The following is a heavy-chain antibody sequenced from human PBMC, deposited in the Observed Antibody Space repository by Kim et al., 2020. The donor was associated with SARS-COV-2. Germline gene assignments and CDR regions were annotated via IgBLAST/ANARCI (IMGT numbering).Heavy chain of an antibody. J-gene: IGHJ3*02. CDR2: INPNSGGT. CDR3: AREGGDPMVRGEDDAFDI. V-gene: IGHV1-2*06. CDR1: GYTFTGYY. D-gene: IGHD3-10*01. Sequence: ASVKVSCKASGYTFTGYYMHWVRQAPGQGLEWMGRINPNSGGTNYAQKFQGRVTMTRDTSISTAYMELSRLRSDDTAVYYCAREGGDPMVRGEDDAFDIWGQGTMVTVSS.